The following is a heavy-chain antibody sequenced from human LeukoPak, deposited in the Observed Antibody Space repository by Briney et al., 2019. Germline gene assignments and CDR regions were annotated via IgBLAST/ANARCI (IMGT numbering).Heavy chain of an antibody. CDR2: INPSGGST. V-gene: IGHV1-46*01. Sequence: ASVKVSCKASGYTFTSYYMHWVRQAPGQGLEWMGIINPSGGSTSYAQKFQGRVTMTRDTSTSTVYMGLSSLRSEDTAVYYCAAAVAGNLHFDYWGQGTLVTVSS. CDR1: GYTFTSYY. D-gene: IGHD6-19*01. J-gene: IGHJ4*02. CDR3: AAAVAGNLHFDY.